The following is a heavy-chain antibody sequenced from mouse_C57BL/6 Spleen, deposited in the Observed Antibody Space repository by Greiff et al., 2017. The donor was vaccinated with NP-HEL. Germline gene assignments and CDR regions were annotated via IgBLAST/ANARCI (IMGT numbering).Heavy chain of an antibody. CDR1: GYTFTSYW. D-gene: IGHD3-2*02. CDR3: ARLGQLRHPFDY. V-gene: IGHV1-69*01. J-gene: IGHJ2*01. Sequence: VRLHQPGAELVMPGASLKLSSKASGYTFTSYWMPWLKQRPGQGLEWIGEIDPSDIYTNSIQKFKGKSTLTVDKSSSTAYMQLSSLTSEDSAVYYCARLGQLRHPFDYWGQGTTLTVSS. CDR2: IDPSDIYT.